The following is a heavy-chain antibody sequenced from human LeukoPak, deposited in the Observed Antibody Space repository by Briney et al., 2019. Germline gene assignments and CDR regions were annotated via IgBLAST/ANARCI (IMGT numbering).Heavy chain of an antibody. J-gene: IGHJ4*02. CDR3: ATGSSVRSFDY. Sequence: PGGFLRLSCAASGFTVSSNYMSWVRQAPGKGLEWFSVIYSGGSTYYADSVKGRFTISRDNSKNTLYLQMNSLRAEDTAVYYCATGSSVRSFDYWGQGTLVTVSS. D-gene: IGHD3-10*01. CDR2: IYSGGST. CDR1: GFTVSSNY. V-gene: IGHV3-53*01.